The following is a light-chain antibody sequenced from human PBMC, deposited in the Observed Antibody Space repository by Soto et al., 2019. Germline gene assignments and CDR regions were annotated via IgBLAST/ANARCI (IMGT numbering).Light chain of an antibody. Sequence: QSALTQPASVSGSPGQSITISCTGTSSDVGGYDYVSWYQQHPSKAPKLIIYEVSDRPSGVSNRFSGSKSGNTASLTISGLQAEDEADYSCSSYTSSNTLMFGGGTKVTVL. CDR1: SSDVGGYDY. CDR2: EVS. CDR3: SSYTSSNTLM. V-gene: IGLV2-14*01. J-gene: IGLJ3*02.